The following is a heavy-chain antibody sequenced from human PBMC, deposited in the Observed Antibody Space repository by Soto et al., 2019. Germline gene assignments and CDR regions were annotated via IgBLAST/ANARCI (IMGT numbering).Heavy chain of an antibody. J-gene: IGHJ6*02. Sequence: QVQLVESGGGVVQPGRSLRLSCAASGFTFNSYGMHWVRQGRGNGLARVAFISYDSTKTYYADSVKGRFTISRDNSNSALYVQMNSLTGEDTAVYYCARTRSAWSDFHYYSLDVWGQGTTVTVSS. CDR2: ISYDSTKT. CDR3: ARTRSAWSDFHYYSLDV. D-gene: IGHD1-26*01. CDR1: GFTFNSYG. V-gene: IGHV3-30*03.